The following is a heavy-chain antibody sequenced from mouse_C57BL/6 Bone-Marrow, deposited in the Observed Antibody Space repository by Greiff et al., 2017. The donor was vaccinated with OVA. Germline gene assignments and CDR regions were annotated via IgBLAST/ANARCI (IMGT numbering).Heavy chain of an antibody. CDR3: ARAGRYSWFAY. Sequence: QVQLKESGAELARPGASVKLSCKASGYTFTSYGISWVKQRTGQGLEWIGEIYPRSGNNYYNEKFKGKATLTADKSSSTAYMELRILTSEDSSVYFWARAGRYSWFAYWGQGTLVTVSA. CDR2: IYPRSGNN. CDR1: GYTFTSYG. D-gene: IGHD2-14*01. J-gene: IGHJ3*01. V-gene: IGHV1-81*01.